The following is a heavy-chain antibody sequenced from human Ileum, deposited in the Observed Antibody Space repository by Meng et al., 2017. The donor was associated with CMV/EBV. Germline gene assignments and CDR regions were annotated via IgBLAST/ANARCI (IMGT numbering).Heavy chain of an antibody. Sequence: QVKLQASGQGLGKPSETLSLTCTVSGASLNDYHWSWIRQPAGKGLEWIGRIFATGTTNYNPSLKSRVTMSVDTSKNQFSLKLTSVTAADTAVYFCARDRFDPWGQGALVTVSS. CDR3: ARDRFDP. CDR2: IFATGTT. V-gene: IGHV4-4*07. CDR1: GASLNDYH. J-gene: IGHJ5*02.